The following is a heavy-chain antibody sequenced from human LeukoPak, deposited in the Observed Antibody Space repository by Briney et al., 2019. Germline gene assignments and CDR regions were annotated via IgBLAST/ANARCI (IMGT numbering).Heavy chain of an antibody. CDR2: ISGSGGGT. D-gene: IGHD1-26*01. V-gene: IGHV3-23*01. CDR1: GFTFSSYA. J-gene: IGHJ4*02. Sequence: GRSLRLSCAASGFTFSSYAMSWVRQAPEKGLEWVSTISGSGGGTYYADSVKGRFTISRDDSKNTLYLQMNSLRAEDTAVYYCVKDLGRYRNNCFDYWGQGTLVTVSS. CDR3: VKDLGRYRNNCFDY.